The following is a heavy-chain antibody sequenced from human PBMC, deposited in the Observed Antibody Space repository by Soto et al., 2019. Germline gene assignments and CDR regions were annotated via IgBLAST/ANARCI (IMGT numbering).Heavy chain of an antibody. D-gene: IGHD6-6*01. CDR2: IKQDGSEK. Sequence: GGPLRHSCAASGFTFSSYWMSWVRQAPGKGLEWVANIKQDGSEKYYVDSVKGRFTISRDNAKNSLYLQMNSLRAEDTAVYYCARARSSRGMDVWGQGTTVTVSS. CDR1: GFTFSSYW. CDR3: ARARSSRGMDV. J-gene: IGHJ6*02. V-gene: IGHV3-7*03.